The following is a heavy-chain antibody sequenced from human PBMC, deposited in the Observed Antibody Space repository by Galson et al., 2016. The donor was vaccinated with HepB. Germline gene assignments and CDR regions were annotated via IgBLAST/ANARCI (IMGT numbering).Heavy chain of an antibody. V-gene: IGHV3-74*01. CDR2: MNSDGIRT. CDR1: GFTFRDST. D-gene: IGHD1-26*01. Sequence: SLRLSCAASGFTFRDSTMPWVRQAPGKGLVWVSRMNSDGIRTSHADSVEGRFPISRDNAKSTLYLQMNSLRVEDTAVYFCARGGYSETWYDYHGMDVWGQGTTVTVSS. J-gene: IGHJ6*02. CDR3: ARGGYSETWYDYHGMDV.